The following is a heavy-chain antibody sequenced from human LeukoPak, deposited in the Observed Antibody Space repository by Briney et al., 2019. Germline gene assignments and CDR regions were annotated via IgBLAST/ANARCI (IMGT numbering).Heavy chain of an antibody. J-gene: IGHJ4*02. V-gene: IGHV4-59*01. CDR2: IYYSGST. Sequence: SETLSLTCTVSGVSISSYYWSWIRQPPGKGLEWIGYIYYSGSTNYNPSLKSRVTISVDTSKNQFSLKLSSVTAADTAVYYCARVTGYMVEDYFDYWGQGTLVTVSS. D-gene: IGHD6-13*01. CDR1: GVSISSYY. CDR3: ARVTGYMVEDYFDY.